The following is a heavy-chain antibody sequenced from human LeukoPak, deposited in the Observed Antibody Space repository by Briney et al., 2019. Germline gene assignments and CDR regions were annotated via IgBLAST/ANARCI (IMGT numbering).Heavy chain of an antibody. D-gene: IGHD6-13*01. CDR2: INCKGSTT. CDR1: GFTFHYYG. Sequence: GGSLRLSCAASGFTFHYYGLAWGRQAPGKGLEWGSGINCKGSTTGYAASVQGRFTISRDNARKSLYLQMDSLRVEDTALYYCATAAGGEGYWGQGTLVTVSS. CDR3: ATAAGGEGY. J-gene: IGHJ4*02. V-gene: IGHV3-20*04.